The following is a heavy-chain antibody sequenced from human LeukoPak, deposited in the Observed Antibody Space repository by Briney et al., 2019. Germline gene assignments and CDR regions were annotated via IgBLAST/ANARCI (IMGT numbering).Heavy chain of an antibody. V-gene: IGHV3-21*01. D-gene: IGHD1-7*01. CDR2: ISSSSSYI. CDR1: GFTFSSYS. CDR3: ARAEISTTKAFDI. Sequence: PGGSLRLSXAASGFTFSSYSMNWVSQAPGKGLEWVSSISSSSSYIYYADSVKGRFTISRDNAKNSLYLQMNSLRAEDTAVYYCARAEISTTKAFDIWGQGTMVTVSS. J-gene: IGHJ3*02.